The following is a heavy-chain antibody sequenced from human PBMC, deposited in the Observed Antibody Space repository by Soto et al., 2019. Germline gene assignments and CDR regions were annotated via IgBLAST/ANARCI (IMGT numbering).Heavy chain of an antibody. Sequence: SVKVSCKASGGTFSSYGISWVRQAPGQGLEWMGGIIPLFGTANYAQKFQGRVTITADESTSTAYMELSSLRSEDTAVYYCARYYYDSSGLDAFDIWGQGSMVTASS. CDR1: GGTFSSYG. J-gene: IGHJ3*02. V-gene: IGHV1-69*13. CDR3: ARYYYDSSGLDAFDI. CDR2: IIPLFGTA. D-gene: IGHD3-22*01.